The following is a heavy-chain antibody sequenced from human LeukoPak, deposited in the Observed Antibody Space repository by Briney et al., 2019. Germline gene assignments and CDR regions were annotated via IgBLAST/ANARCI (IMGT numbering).Heavy chain of an antibody. J-gene: IGHJ4*02. V-gene: IGHV1-18*01. D-gene: IGHD3-22*01. Sequence: GASVKVSCKASGYTFTSYGISWVRQAPGQGLEWMGWISAYNGNTNYAQKLQGRVTMTTDTSTSTAYMELRSLRSDDTAVYYCARDILDSSGYYRYGNCFDYWGQGTLVTVSS. CDR2: ISAYNGNT. CDR3: ARDILDSSGYYRYGNCFDY. CDR1: GYTFTSYG.